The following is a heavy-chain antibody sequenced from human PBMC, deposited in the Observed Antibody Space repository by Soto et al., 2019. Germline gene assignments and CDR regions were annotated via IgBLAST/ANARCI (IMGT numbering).Heavy chain of an antibody. J-gene: IGHJ4*02. CDR2: IYYSGST. CDR1: GGSISSYY. D-gene: IGHD5-12*01. CDR3: ARLQRETITVHFDY. Sequence: SETLSLTCTVSGGSISSYYWSWIRQPPGKGLEWIGYIYYSGSTNYNPSLKSRVTISVDTSKNQFSLKLGSVTAADTAVYYCARLQRETITVHFDYWGQGTLVTVSS. V-gene: IGHV4-59*01.